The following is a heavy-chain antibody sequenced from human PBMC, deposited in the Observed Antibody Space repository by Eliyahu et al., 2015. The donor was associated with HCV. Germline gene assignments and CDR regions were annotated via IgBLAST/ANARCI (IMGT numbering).Heavy chain of an antibody. J-gene: IGHJ3*02. CDR1: GFTFSXYY. CDR2: ISGSGSTI. CDR3: ARAYYYDNSGSDAFDI. V-gene: IGHV3-11*01. Sequence: QVQLVESGGGLVKPGGSLRLXCAAXGFTFSXYYMTWIRQAPGKGLEWVSYISGSGSTIYYAHSVKGRFTISRDNAKNSLYLQMNSLRAEDTAVYYCARAYYYDNSGSDAFDIWGQGTMVTVSS. D-gene: IGHD3-22*01.